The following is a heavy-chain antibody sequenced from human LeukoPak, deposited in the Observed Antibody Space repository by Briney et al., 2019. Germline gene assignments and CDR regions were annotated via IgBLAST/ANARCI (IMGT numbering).Heavy chain of an antibody. CDR3: ARTLRYFDWYYDY. CDR2: IKQDGSEK. V-gene: IGHV3-7*01. J-gene: IGHJ4*02. CDR1: GFTFDDYA. D-gene: IGHD3-9*01. Sequence: GGSLRLSCAASGFTFDDYAMHWVRQAPGKGLEWVANIKQDGSEKYYVDSVKGRFTISRDNAKNSLYLQMNSLRAEDTAVYYCARTLRYFDWYYDYWGQGTLVTVSS.